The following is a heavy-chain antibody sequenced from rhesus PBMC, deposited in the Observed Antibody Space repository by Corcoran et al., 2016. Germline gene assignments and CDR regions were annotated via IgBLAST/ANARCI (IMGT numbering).Heavy chain of an antibody. Sequence: QVQLQESGPGLVKPSETLSLTCAVSGGHIRGYYYWGRIRPHPGKGLEWIGSMYGSGGGNYPNPSLKSRVTLSVGTSKNQCSLKRSGVSAADTAVEYGGRGDVSWNYGLDSWGQGVVVTVSS. D-gene: IGHD1-1-1*01. CDR2: MYGSGGGN. V-gene: IGHV4S14*01. CDR3: GRGDVSWNYGLDS. J-gene: IGHJ6*01. CDR1: GGHIRGYYY.